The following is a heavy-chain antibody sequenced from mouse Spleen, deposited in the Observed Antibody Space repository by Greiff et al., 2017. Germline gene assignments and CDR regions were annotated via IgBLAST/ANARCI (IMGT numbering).Heavy chain of an antibody. Sequence: QVQLQQSGTELVKPGASVKLSCKASGYTFTSYWMHWVKQRPGQGLEWIGNINPSNGGTNYNEKFKSKATLTVDKSSSTAYMQLSSLTSEDSAVYYCARSSIWGPAMDYWGQGTSVTVSS. D-gene: IGHD1-1*02. V-gene: IGHV1-53*01. J-gene: IGHJ4*01. CDR3: ARSSIWGPAMDY. CDR1: GYTFTSYW. CDR2: INPSNGGT.